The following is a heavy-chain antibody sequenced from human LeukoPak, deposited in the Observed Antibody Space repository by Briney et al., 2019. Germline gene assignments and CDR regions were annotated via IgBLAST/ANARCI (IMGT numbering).Heavy chain of an antibody. D-gene: IGHD3-22*01. CDR2: ISNNSSYI. CDR3: ARDHGTNFYDSSGYKAFDI. J-gene: IGHJ3*02. Sequence: PGGSLRLSCAASGFTFSSYNMNWVRQAPGEGLEWVSSISNNSSYIYYADSVKGRFTISRDNVNNSLYLQMNSLRAEDTAVYYCARDHGTNFYDSSGYKAFDIWGQGTMVIVSS. CDR1: GFTFSSYN. V-gene: IGHV3-21*06.